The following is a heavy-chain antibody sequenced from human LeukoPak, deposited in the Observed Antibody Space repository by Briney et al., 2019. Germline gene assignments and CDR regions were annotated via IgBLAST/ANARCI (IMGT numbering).Heavy chain of an antibody. J-gene: IGHJ4*02. Sequence: GGSLRLSCAASGFTFSDYYMSWVRQAPGKGLEWVANIKQDGSEKDYVDSVKGRFTISRDNAKNSLYLQMNSLRAEDTGVYYCARGDTQSKYRQFDSWGQGSLVVVSS. D-gene: IGHD3-16*02. CDR3: ARGDTQSKYRQFDS. V-gene: IGHV3-7*04. CDR1: GFTFSDYY. CDR2: IKQDGSEK.